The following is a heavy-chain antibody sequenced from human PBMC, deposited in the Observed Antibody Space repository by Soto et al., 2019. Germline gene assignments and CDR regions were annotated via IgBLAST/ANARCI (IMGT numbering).Heavy chain of an antibody. CDR1: GFSLTSSGVG. CDR3: AHSGGGYDNCWDYFDY. D-gene: IGHD5-12*01. J-gene: IGHJ4*02. V-gene: IGHV2-5*01. Sequence: SGPTLVNPTRTLTLTCTFSGFSLTSSGVGVGWIRQPPGKALEWLALTYWNGNDRYSPSLRRRLAIKKATSENQVVLTMTNMDPVDTATYYCAHSGGGYDNCWDYFDYWGQGIMVTVYS. CDR2: TYWNGND.